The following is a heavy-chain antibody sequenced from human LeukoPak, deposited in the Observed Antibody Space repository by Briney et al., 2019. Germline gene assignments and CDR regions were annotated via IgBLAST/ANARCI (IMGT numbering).Heavy chain of an antibody. V-gene: IGHV1-69*05. J-gene: IGHJ6*03. CDR2: IIPIFGTA. CDR1: GGTFSSYA. Sequence: EASVKVSCKASGGTFSSYAISWVRQAPGQGLEWMGGIIPIFGTANYAQKFQGRVTITTDESTSTAYMELSSLRSEDTAVYYCARWDYYYYYMDVWGKGTTVTVSS. CDR3: ARWDYYYYYMDV.